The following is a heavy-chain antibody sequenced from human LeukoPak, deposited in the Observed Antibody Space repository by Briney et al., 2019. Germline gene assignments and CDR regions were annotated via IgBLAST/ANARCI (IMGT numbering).Heavy chain of an antibody. CDR3: ARDRGNDFLDY. J-gene: IGHJ4*02. CDR1: GVSLSSHG. Sequence: GRSLRLSCVVSGVSLSSHGIHWVRQAPGKGLEWVAFIWSDGSSEYYADSVKGRFTVSRDNSKNTVYLQINGLRVEDTAVYYCARDRGNDFLDYWGQGTLVTVSS. V-gene: IGHV3-33*01. D-gene: IGHD1-1*01. CDR2: IWSDGSSE.